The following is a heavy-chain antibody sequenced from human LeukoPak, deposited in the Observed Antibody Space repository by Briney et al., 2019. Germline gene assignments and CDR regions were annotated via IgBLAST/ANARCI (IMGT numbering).Heavy chain of an antibody. V-gene: IGHV3-9*01. J-gene: IGHJ4*02. CDR2: ISWNSGSI. Sequence: GGSLRLSCAASGFTFDDYAMHWVRQAPGKGLEWVSGISWNSGSIGYADSVKGRFTISRDNAKNSLYLQMNSLRAEDTALYYCAKDYSGSYYEGCFDYWGQGTLVTVSS. CDR1: GFTFDDYA. CDR3: AKDYSGSYYEGCFDY. D-gene: IGHD1-26*01.